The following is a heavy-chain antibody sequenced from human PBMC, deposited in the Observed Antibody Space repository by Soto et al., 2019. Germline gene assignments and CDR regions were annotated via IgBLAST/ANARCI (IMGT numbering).Heavy chain of an antibody. D-gene: IGHD3-22*01. CDR1: GFTFSSYE. Sequence: GGSLRLSCAASGFTFSSYEMNWVRQAPGKGLEWVSYISSSGSTIYYADSVKGRFTISRDKAKNSLYLQMNSLRAEDTAVYYCARGTNPLRYYDSSGYPHWGEGPMV. V-gene: IGHV3-48*03. J-gene: IGHJ1*01. CDR2: ISSSGSTI. CDR3: ARGTNPLRYYDSSGYPH.